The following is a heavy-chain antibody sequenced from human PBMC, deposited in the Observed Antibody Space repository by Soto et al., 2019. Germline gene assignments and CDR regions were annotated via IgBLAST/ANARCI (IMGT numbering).Heavy chain of an antibody. CDR2: IIPIFGTA. Sequence: SVKVSCKASGGTFSSYAINWVRQAPGQGLEWMGGIIPIFGTANYAQKFQGRVTITADESTSTAYMELSSLRSEDTAVYYCARPTRYYYDSSGQSAWFDPWGQGTLVTVSS. CDR3: ARPTRYYYDSSGQSAWFDP. CDR1: GGTFSSYA. V-gene: IGHV1-69*13. J-gene: IGHJ5*02. D-gene: IGHD3-22*01.